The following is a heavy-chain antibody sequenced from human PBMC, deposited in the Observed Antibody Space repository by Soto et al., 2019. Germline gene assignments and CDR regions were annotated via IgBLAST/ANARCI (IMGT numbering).Heavy chain of an antibody. CDR3: ARGGRPDTVVVVAHFDY. D-gene: IGHD2-15*01. Sequence: QVQLQESGPGLVKPSQTLSLTCTVSGGAIRSSNYYWSWIRQHPGRGLEWIGYIHYSGSTYYNPSLKSRVTMSVDTSKNQFSLKLSSVTAADTAVYYCARGGRPDTVVVVAHFDYWGQGTLVTVSS. V-gene: IGHV4-31*03. CDR2: IHYSGST. J-gene: IGHJ4*02. CDR1: GGAIRSSNYY.